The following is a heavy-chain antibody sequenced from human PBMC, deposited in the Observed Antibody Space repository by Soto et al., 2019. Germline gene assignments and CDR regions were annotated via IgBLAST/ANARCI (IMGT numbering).Heavy chain of an antibody. Sequence: GGSLRLSCAASGFTFSSYGMHWVRQAPGKGLEWVAVISYDGSNKYYADSVKGRFTISRDNSKNTLYLQMNSLGAEDTAVYYCAKDGVTPNRRQYCSSTSCYDYYMDVWGKGTTVTVSS. D-gene: IGHD2-2*01. J-gene: IGHJ6*03. CDR3: AKDGVTPNRRQYCSSTSCYDYYMDV. V-gene: IGHV3-30*18. CDR1: GFTFSSYG. CDR2: ISYDGSNK.